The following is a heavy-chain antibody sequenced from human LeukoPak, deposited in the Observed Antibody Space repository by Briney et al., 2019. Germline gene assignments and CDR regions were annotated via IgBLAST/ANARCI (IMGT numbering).Heavy chain of an antibody. CDR2: INPNSGGT. J-gene: IGHJ4*02. V-gene: IGHV1-2*02. CDR3: ARETFYYDH. Sequence: GASVKVSCKASGYTFTSYATSWVRQAPGQGLEWMGWINPNSGGTNYAQKFQGRVTLTRDTSISTAYMELSRLRSDDTAVYYCARETFYYDHWGQGTLVTVSS. D-gene: IGHD3-16*01. CDR1: GYTFTSYA.